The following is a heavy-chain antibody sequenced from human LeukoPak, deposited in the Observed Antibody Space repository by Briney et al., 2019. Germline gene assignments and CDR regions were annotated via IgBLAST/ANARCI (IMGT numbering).Heavy chain of an antibody. D-gene: IGHD3-10*01. Sequence: GGSLRLSCAASGFTFSSYWMSWVRQAPGKGLEWAANIKQDGSEKYYVDSVKGRFTISRDNAKNSLYLQMNSLRAEDTAVYYCARIILTRITMVRGVIGGFDYWGQGTLVTVSS. CDR2: IKQDGSEK. J-gene: IGHJ4*02. CDR3: ARIILTRITMVRGVIGGFDY. V-gene: IGHV3-7*01. CDR1: GFTFSSYW.